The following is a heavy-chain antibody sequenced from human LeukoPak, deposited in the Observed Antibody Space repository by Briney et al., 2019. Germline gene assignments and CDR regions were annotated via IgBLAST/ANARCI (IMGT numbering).Heavy chain of an antibody. CDR1: GGTFSSYA. CDR2: IIPIFGTA. J-gene: IGHJ6*03. Sequence: SVKVSCKASGGTFSSYAISWVRQAPGQGLEWMGRIIPIFGTANYAQKLQGRVTITTDESTSTAYMELSSLRSEDTAVYYCARDVVWYETRLSNYMDVWGKGTTVTVSS. D-gene: IGHD2-15*01. V-gene: IGHV1-69*05. CDR3: ARDVVWYETRLSNYMDV.